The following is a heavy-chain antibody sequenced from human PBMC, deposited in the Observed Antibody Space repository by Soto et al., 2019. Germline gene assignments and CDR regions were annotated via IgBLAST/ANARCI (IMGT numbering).Heavy chain of an antibody. CDR1: GGSISSYY. Sequence: PSETLSLTCTVSGGSISSYYWSWIRQPPGKGLELIGYIYYSGSTNYNPSLKSRVTISVDTSKNQFSLKLSSVTAAETVVYYCARAFYDFWAYYYGMDVWGQGTTVTVSS. V-gene: IGHV4-59*01. CDR2: IYYSGST. J-gene: IGHJ6*02. D-gene: IGHD3-3*01. CDR3: ARAFYDFWAYYYGMDV.